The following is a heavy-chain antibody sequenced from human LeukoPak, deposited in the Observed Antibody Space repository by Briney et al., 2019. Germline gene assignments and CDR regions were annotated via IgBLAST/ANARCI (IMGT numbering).Heavy chain of an antibody. CDR3: ARVQGHPPNGLDI. CDR2: INSDGSST. Sequence: GGSLRLSCSASGFTFSSYWMHWVRQAPGKGLVWVSRINSDGSSTSYADAVKGRFTISRDNAKNTAYLQMNSLRAEDTAVYYCARVQGHPPNGLDIWGQGTMVTVSS. D-gene: IGHD2-8*01. CDR1: GFTFSSYW. J-gene: IGHJ3*02. V-gene: IGHV3-74*01.